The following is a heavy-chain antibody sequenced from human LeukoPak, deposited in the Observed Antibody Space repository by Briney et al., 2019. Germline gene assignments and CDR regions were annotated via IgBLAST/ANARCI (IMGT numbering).Heavy chain of an antibody. Sequence: PGGSLRLSCAASGFMFSSYEMYCVRHAPGERLGWVSYINPGGTTMYYADSVSGRFTISRDNAKNSLFLQMNSLRADDTAVYFCALLAVASDFDHWGQGSLVTVSS. CDR3: ALLAVASDFDH. V-gene: IGHV3-48*03. CDR2: INPGGTTM. CDR1: GFMFSSYE. D-gene: IGHD6-19*01. J-gene: IGHJ4*02.